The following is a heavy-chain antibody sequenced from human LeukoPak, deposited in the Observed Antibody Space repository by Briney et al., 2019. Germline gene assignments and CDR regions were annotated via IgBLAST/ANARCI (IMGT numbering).Heavy chain of an antibody. CDR1: GFTFDDYA. J-gene: IGHJ3*02. CDR2: ISWNSGSI. CDR3: AKDIEQWLVTAFDI. D-gene: IGHD6-19*01. Sequence: GGSLRLSCAASGFTFDDYAMHWVRQAPGKGLEWVSGISWNSGSIGYADSVKGRFTISRDNAKNSLYLQMNSLRAEDTALYYCAKDIEQWLVTAFDIWGQGKMVTVSS. V-gene: IGHV3-9*01.